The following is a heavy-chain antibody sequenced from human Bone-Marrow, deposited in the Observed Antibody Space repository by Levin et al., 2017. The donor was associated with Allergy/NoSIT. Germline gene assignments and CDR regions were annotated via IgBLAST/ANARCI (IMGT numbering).Heavy chain of an antibody. CDR3: AADLFSGYDSPDF. CDR1: GFTFTSSS. CDR2: IVVGTGKA. D-gene: IGHD5-12*01. J-gene: IGHJ4*02. Sequence: SVKVSCKASGFTFTSSSVQWVRQARGQRLEWIGWIVVGTGKADYAQKFQKRVSITRDMSTSTVNMELSSLTSEDTAVYYCAADLFSGYDSPDFWGQGTLVTVSS. V-gene: IGHV1-58*01.